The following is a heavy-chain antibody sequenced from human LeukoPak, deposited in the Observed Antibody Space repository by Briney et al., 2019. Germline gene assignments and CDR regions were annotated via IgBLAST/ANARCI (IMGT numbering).Heavy chain of an antibody. D-gene: IGHD7-27*01. CDR1: GFTFSSYS. CDR3: ARLNWGWSGAFDI. J-gene: IGHJ3*02. V-gene: IGHV3-21*01. CDR2: ITGSSKSI. Sequence: GGSLRLSCAASGFTFSSYSMNWVRQAPGKGLGWVSSITGSSKSIYYADSVKGRFTISRDNAKNSLYLQMNSLRAEDTAVYYCARLNWGWSGAFDIWGQGTMVTVSS.